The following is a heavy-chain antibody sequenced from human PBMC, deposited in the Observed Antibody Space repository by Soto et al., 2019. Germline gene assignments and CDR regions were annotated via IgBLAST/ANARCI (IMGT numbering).Heavy chain of an antibody. J-gene: IGHJ5*02. CDR1: GGSISSADHY. Sequence: SETLSLTCSVSGGSISSADHYWSWIRQPPGKGLEWMGYIYHSGNTHYNPSLKSRITISIDTSTNRFSLNLTSVTAADTAVYFCDRLRCEAEKNYFDPWGQGALVTVSS. CDR3: DRLRCEAEKNYFDP. CDR2: IYHSGNT. D-gene: IGHD4-17*01. V-gene: IGHV4-30-4*01.